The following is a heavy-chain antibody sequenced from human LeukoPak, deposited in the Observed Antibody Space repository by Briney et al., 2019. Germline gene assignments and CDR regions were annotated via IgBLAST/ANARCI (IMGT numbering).Heavy chain of an antibody. V-gene: IGHV1-46*01. CDR1: GYTFTSYY. Sequence: GASVKVSCNASGYTFTSYYMHWVRQAPGQGLEWMGIINPSGGSTSYAQKFQGRVTMTRDMSTSTVYMELSSLRSEDTAVYYCARAGDYDSPRSVFDPWGQGTLVTVSS. CDR2: INPSGGST. J-gene: IGHJ5*02. D-gene: IGHD3-22*01. CDR3: ARAGDYDSPRSVFDP.